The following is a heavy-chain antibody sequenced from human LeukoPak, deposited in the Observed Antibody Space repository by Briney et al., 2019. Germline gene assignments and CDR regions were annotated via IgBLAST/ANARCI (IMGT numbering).Heavy chain of an antibody. V-gene: IGHV4-4*07. CDR1: GGSFTTCY. CDR3: ARDAKYYYGSRTFFFYEH. Sequence: SETLSLTCTVSGGSFTTCYWSWIRQPAGRGLEWIGHIDSSGTTSYNPSLKSRVTMSTDPSKNQFSLKLSSVTAADTAIYYCARDAKYYYGSRTFFFYEHWGQGTLLTVSS. D-gene: IGHD3-10*01. J-gene: IGHJ4*02. CDR2: IDSSGTT.